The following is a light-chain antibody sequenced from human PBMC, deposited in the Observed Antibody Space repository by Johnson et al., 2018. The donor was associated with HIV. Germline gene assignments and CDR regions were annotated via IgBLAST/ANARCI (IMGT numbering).Light chain of an antibody. Sequence: QSVLTQPPSVSAAPGQKVTISCSGSSSNIGNNYVSWYQQLPGTAPKLLIYENNKRPSGIPDRFSGSKSGTSATLVITGLHTGDEADYYCGTWDGSLSVYVFGTGTKVTVL. J-gene: IGLJ1*01. CDR2: ENN. CDR3: GTWDGSLSVYV. V-gene: IGLV1-51*02. CDR1: SSNIGNNY.